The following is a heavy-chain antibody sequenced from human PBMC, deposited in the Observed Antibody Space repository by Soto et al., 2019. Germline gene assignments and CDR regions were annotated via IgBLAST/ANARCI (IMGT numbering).Heavy chain of an antibody. CDR1: GGSISSGGYY. CDR3: ARQHYYDSSGYYTWN. V-gene: IGHV4-39*01. D-gene: IGHD3-22*01. J-gene: IGHJ4*02. Sequence: SETLSLTCTFSGGSISSGGYYWGWIRKPPGKGLEWIATVHYSGSTYYTPSLKNRVTISADTSNNQFSLRLNSVTAADTAVYYCARQHYYDSSGYYTWNWGQGTLVTVSS. CDR2: VHYSGST.